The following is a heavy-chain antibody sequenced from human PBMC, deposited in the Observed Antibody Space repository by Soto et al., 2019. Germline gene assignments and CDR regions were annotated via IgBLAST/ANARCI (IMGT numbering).Heavy chain of an antibody. Sequence: QVQLVESGGGVVQPGRSLRLSCGASGFTFSSYGMHWVRQAPGKGLEWVAVISYDGSNKYYADSVKGRFTISRDNSKNTLYLQMNSLRAEDTAVYYCAKDGGVGYCSSTSCYGGYYYYGMDVWGQGTTVTVSS. J-gene: IGHJ6*02. CDR3: AKDGGVGYCSSTSCYGGYYYYGMDV. V-gene: IGHV3-30*18. CDR2: ISYDGSNK. D-gene: IGHD2-2*01. CDR1: GFTFSSYG.